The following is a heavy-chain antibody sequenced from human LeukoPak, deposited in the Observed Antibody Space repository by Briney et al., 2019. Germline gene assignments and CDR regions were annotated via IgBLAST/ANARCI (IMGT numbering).Heavy chain of an antibody. CDR1: GFTFSSYA. V-gene: IGHV3-23*01. D-gene: IGHD3-3*01. Sequence: GGSLRLSCAASGFTFSSYAMRWVRQAPGKGLEWGSAISGSGGSTYYADSVKGRFTISRDNSKNTLYLQMNSLRAEDTAVYYCAKDAIFGVVLYDYWGQGTLVTVSS. CDR2: ISGSGGST. CDR3: AKDAIFGVVLYDY. J-gene: IGHJ4*02.